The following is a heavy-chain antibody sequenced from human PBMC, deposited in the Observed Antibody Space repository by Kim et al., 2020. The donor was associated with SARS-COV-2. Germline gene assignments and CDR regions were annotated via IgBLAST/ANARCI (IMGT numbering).Heavy chain of an antibody. D-gene: IGHD6-19*01. Sequence: GGSLRLSCAASGFVFSNYWMTWVRQAPGKGLEWVANIKKDGNEKFYVDSVKGRFTISRDNAKRSLFLQLNSLRHEDTAVYYCVRDGGGTIAVTGPPSYYYGLDGWGQGTTVTVSS. V-gene: IGHV3-7*01. J-gene: IGHJ6*02. CDR3: VRDGGGTIAVTGPPSYYYGLDG. CDR1: GFVFSNYW. CDR2: IKKDGNEK.